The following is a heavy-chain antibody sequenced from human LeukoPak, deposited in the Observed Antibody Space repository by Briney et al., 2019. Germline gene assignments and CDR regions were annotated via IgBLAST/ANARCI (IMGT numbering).Heavy chain of an antibody. D-gene: IGHD2-2*01. CDR1: GDSVISSSYY. V-gene: IGHV4-39*07. J-gene: IGHJ3*02. CDR3: ATSGPPAGRPDVLDS. CDR2: MDSDGGRT. Sequence: AETLSLTCTVSGDSVISSSYYWGWLRPPPGKGLESIGAMDSDGGRTYSTPSLNCRATMSVDTSKNQFSLKLGSVTVGDTTVYYCATSGPPAGRPDVLDSWGEGTM.